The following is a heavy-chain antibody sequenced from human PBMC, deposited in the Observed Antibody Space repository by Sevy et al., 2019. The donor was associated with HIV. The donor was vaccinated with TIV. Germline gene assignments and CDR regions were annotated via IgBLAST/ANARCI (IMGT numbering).Heavy chain of an antibody. D-gene: IGHD4-17*01. CDR2: ISYDGSDK. Sequence: GGSLRLSCTASGFAFTNYYAMHWVRQAPGKGLEWVALISYDGSDKFYEDSVKGRFTITRDNFKNKLDLQMNGLTTEDTAVYYCARPRANYVDHYFFYAMDVWGQGTTVTVSS. CDR3: ARPRANYVDHYFFYAMDV. V-gene: IGHV3-30-3*01. CDR1: GFAFTNYYA. J-gene: IGHJ6*02.